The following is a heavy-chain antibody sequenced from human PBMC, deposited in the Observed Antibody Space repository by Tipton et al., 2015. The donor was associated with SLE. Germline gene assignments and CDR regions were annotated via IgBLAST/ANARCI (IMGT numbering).Heavy chain of an antibody. CDR3: AKDGAGTYFQH. CDR1: GFTFSSYA. CDR2: IYSGGST. D-gene: IGHD6-13*01. J-gene: IGHJ1*01. Sequence: SLRLSCAASGFTFSSYAMSWVRQAPGKGLEWVSVIYSGGSTYYVDSVKGRFTISRDNSKNTLYLQMNSLRAEDTAVYYCAKDGAGTYFQHWGQGTRVTVSS. V-gene: IGHV3-23*03.